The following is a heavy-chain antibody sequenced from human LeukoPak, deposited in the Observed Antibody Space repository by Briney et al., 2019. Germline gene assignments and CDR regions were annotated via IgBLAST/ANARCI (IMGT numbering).Heavy chain of an antibody. CDR3: ARAAAGEDHYYYYMDV. D-gene: IGHD6-13*01. CDR2: IIPIFGTA. Sequence: ASVKVSCKASGGTFSSYAISWVRQAPGQGLEWMGGIIPIFGTANYAQKFQGRVTITTDESTSTAYMELSSLRSEGTAVYYCARAAAGEDHYYYYMDVWGKGTTVTVSS. V-gene: IGHV1-69*05. CDR1: GGTFSSYA. J-gene: IGHJ6*03.